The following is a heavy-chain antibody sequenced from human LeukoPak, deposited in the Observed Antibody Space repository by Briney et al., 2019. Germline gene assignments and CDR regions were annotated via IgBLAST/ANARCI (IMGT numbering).Heavy chain of an antibody. CDR1: GVSFDDYY. D-gene: IGHD4-17*01. CDR3: TRMTTGHDY. Sequence: SETLSLTCPVCGVSFDDYYWSWVRPTPGKGLEWLGEINHSGYTNDSPSLKSRVTLSIDTSRKQFSLNLKSVTVADAGIYYCTRMTTGHDYWGQGTLVTVSS. CDR2: INHSGYT. V-gene: IGHV4-34*01. J-gene: IGHJ4*02.